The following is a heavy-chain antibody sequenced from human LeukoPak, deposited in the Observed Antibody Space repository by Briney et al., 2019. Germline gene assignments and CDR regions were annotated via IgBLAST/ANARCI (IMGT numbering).Heavy chain of an antibody. D-gene: IGHD3-10*01. V-gene: IGHV5-51*01. CDR1: GYSFTSYW. Sequence: GGSLKISCKGSGYSFTSYWIAWVRQMPGKGLEWVGIIYPGDSDTRYSPSFQGQVTISADKSISTAYLQWSSLKASDTAMYYCARTYYYGSGSSSYAFGIWGQGTMVTVSS. CDR3: ARTYYYGSGSSSYAFGI. CDR2: IYPGDSDT. J-gene: IGHJ3*02.